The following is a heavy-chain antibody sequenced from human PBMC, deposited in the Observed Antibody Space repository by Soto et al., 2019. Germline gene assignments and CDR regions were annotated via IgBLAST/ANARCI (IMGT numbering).Heavy chain of an antibody. Sequence: VGSLRLSCAASGFTFSSYAMSWVRQAPGKGLEWVSAISGSGGSTYYADSVKGRFTISRDNSKNTLYLQMNSLRAEDTAVYYCAKDSYYYDSSGYIAFDIWGQGTMVTVSS. D-gene: IGHD3-22*01. CDR1: GFTFSSYA. CDR3: AKDSYYYDSSGYIAFDI. CDR2: ISGSGGST. V-gene: IGHV3-23*01. J-gene: IGHJ3*02.